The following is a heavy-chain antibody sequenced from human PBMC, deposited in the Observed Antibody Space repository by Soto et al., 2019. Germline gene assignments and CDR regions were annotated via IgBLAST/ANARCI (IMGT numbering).Heavy chain of an antibody. V-gene: IGHV5-10-1*01. CDR1: GYSFTTYW. D-gene: IGHD2-15*01. J-gene: IGHJ6*02. CDR2: IDPSDSYT. Sequence: GESLKISCNGSGYSFTTYWISWVRQMPGKGLEWMGRIDPSDSYTNYSPSFQGHVTISADKSISTAYLQWSSLKASDTAMYYCASSVGAAQRLYYYYGMDVWGQGTTVTVSS. CDR3: ASSVGAAQRLYYYYGMDV.